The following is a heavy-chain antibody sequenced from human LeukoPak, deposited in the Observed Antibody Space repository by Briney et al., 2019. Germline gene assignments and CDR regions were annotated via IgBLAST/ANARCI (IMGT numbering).Heavy chain of an antibody. CDR3: ATWAPAEGTFDY. CDR2: FDPEDGET. CDR1: GYTLTELS. J-gene: IGHJ4*02. V-gene: IGHV1-24*01. Sequence: GASVKVSCKVSGYTLTELSMHWVRQAPGKGLEWMGGFDPEDGETIYAQKFQGGVTMTEDTSTDTAYMELSSLRSEDTAVYYCATWAPAEGTFDYWGQGTLVTVSS. D-gene: IGHD1-1*01.